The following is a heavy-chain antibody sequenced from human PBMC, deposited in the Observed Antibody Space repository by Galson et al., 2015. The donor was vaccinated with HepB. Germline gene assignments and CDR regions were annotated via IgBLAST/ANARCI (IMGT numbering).Heavy chain of an antibody. CDR2: ISSNGAST. V-gene: IGHV3-64D*06. D-gene: IGHD2-2*02. Sequence: SLRLSCAASGFTFSSYAMHWVRQAPGKGLEYVSGISSNGASTHYADSVKGRFTISRDNSKNTLNLQMSSLRTEDTATYYCVKGGHCSSITCYTVDSHHWGQGTLVTVSS. J-gene: IGHJ1*01. CDR3: VKGGHCSSITCYTVDSHH. CDR1: GFTFSSYA.